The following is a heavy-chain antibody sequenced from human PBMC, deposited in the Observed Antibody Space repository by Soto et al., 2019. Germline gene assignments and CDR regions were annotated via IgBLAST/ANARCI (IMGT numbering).Heavy chain of an antibody. V-gene: IGHV4-31*03. CDR2: IYYSGST. Sequence: SETLSLTCTVSGASISSGGYYWGWIRQHPGKGLEWIGYIYYSGSTYYNPSLKSRVAISVDTSKNQFSLKLSSVTAADTAVYYCARTYTSVGGGNRGGFDYWGQGTLVTVSS. D-gene: IGHD2-15*01. J-gene: IGHJ4*02. CDR3: ARTYTSVGGGNRGGFDY. CDR1: GASISSGGYY.